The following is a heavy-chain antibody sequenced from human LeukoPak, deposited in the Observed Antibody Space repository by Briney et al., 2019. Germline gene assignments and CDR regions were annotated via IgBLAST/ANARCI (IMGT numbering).Heavy chain of an antibody. CDR2: ISGSGGST. CDR3: AKDNSSSSGFFDY. Sequence: PGGSLRLSCAASGFTFSTYAMSWVRQAPGKGLEWVSAISGSGGSTYYADSVKGRFTISRDNSKNTLYLQMNSLRAEDTAVYYCAKDNSSSSGFFDYWGQGTLVTVSS. V-gene: IGHV3-23*01. D-gene: IGHD6-6*01. J-gene: IGHJ4*02. CDR1: GFTFSTYA.